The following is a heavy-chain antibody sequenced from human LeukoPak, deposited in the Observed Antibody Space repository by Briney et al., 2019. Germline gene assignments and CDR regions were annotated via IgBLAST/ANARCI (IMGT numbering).Heavy chain of an antibody. J-gene: IGHJ5*02. D-gene: IGHD1-1*01. Sequence: GSLRLSCAASGFTFSRYDMHWVRQATREGLEWVSGIGTACDIYYLGSGKGRFNLSREDAKNSLYLQMSNLRAGDTAVYYCARGASTGFDPWGQGTLVTVSS. CDR3: ARGASTGFDP. CDR1: GFTFSRYD. CDR2: IGTACDI. V-gene: IGHV3-13*04.